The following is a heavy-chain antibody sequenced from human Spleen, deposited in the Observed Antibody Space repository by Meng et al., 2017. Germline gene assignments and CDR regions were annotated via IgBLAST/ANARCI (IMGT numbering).Heavy chain of an antibody. CDR1: GFTFSSYA. CDR2: ISTSSSHI. V-gene: IGHV3-21*01. Sequence: GGSLRLSCAASGFTFSSYAMGWVRQAPGKGLEWVSSISTSSSHIHYADSVKGRFSISRDNAENSLYLQMNSLRAEDTAVYYCARDYYYYYGMDVWGQGTTVTVSS. CDR3: ARDYYYYYGMDV. J-gene: IGHJ6*02.